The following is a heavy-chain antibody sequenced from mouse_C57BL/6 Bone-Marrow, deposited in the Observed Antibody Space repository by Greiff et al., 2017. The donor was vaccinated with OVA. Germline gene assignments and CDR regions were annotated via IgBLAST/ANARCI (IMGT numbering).Heavy chain of an antibody. CDR2: IYPRSGNT. CDR3: ARSYGSSHWYFDV. V-gene: IGHV1-81*01. CDR1: GYTFTSYG. J-gene: IGHJ1*03. Sequence: VKLQESGAELARPGASVKLSCKASGYTFTSYGISWVKQRTGQGLEWIGEIYPRSGNTYYNEKFKGKATLTADKSSSTAYMELRSLTSEDSAVYFCARSYGSSHWYFDVWGTGTTVTVSS. D-gene: IGHD1-1*01.